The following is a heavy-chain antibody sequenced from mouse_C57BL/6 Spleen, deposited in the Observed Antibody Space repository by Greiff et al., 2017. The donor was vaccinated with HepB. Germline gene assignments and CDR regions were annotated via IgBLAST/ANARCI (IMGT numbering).Heavy chain of an antibody. CDR2: INPNNGGT. D-gene: IGHD1-1*01. J-gene: IGHJ2*01. Sequence: EVQLQQSGPELVKPGASVKISCKASGYTFTDYYMNWVKQSHGKSLEWIGDINPNNGGTSYNQKFKGKATLTVDKSSSTAYMELRSLTSEDSAVYYCARGATTGVFDYWGQGTTLTVSS. CDR1: GYTFTDYY. V-gene: IGHV1-26*01. CDR3: ARGATTGVFDY.